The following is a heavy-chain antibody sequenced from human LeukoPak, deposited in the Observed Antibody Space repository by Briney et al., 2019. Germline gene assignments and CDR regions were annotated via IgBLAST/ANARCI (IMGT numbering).Heavy chain of an antibody. J-gene: IGHJ3*02. V-gene: IGHV4-61*02. CDR1: GGSISSGSYY. CDR2: IYTSGST. D-gene: IGHD6-13*01. Sequence: SETLSLTCTVSGGSISSGSYYWSWIRQPAGRGLEWIGRIYTSGSTIYNPSLKSRVTISVDTSKNQFSLKLSSVTAADTAVYYCARLGLDAFDIWGQGTMVTVSS. CDR3: ARLGLDAFDI.